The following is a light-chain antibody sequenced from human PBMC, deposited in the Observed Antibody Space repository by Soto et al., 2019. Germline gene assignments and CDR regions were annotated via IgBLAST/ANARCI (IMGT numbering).Light chain of an antibody. V-gene: IGKV1-33*01. CDR1: QGISSY. CDR3: QQYDNLPPIT. CDR2: DAS. Sequence: RMTQSTSSFSACTGEIVTINCRLSQGISSYLAWYQQKTGKAPKRLIYDASNLETGVLSRFSGSGSGTDFTVTISSLQPEEIATFYCQQYDNLPPITFGQGTRLE. J-gene: IGKJ5*01.